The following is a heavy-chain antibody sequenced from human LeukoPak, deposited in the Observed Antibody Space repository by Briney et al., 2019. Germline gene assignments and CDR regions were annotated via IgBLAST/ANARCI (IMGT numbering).Heavy chain of an antibody. V-gene: IGHV3-30*03. CDR2: ISYDGSVK. J-gene: IGHJ4*02. CDR1: GFTFSSYS. CDR3: ARGGVAYDSSGYYDY. D-gene: IGHD3-22*01. Sequence: GGSLRLSCAASGFTFSSYSMNWVRQAPGKGLEWVAVISYDGSVKYYADSVKGRFTISRDNSKNTLYLQMNSLRSDTAVYYCARGGVAYDSSGYYDYWGQGTLVTVSS.